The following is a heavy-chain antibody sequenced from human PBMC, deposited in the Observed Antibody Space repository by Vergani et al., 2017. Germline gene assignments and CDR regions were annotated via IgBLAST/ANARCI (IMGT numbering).Heavy chain of an antibody. D-gene: IGHD1-20*01. CDR2: LSGSGSST. V-gene: IGHV3-23*01. J-gene: IGHJ3*02. Sequence: EVQLLESGGGLVQPGGSLRLSCAASGFTFSSYAMSWVRQAPGKGLEWVSTLSGSGSSTYYADSGKGRFTISRDNSKNTLYLQMNSLRAEDTAVYYCAREGGRINWNDAPDAFDIWGQGTMVTVSS. CDR3: AREGGRINWNDAPDAFDI. CDR1: GFTFSSYA.